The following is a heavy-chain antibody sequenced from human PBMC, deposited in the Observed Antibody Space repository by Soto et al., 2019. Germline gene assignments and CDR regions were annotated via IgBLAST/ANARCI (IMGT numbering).Heavy chain of an antibody. Sequence: RLSCAASGFTVSSNYMSWVRQAPGKGLEWVSVIYSGGSTYYADSVKGRFTISRDNSKNTLYLQMNSLRAEDTAVYYCAGRILWGDFDIWGQGTMVTVSS. V-gene: IGHV3-53*01. CDR2: IYSGGST. CDR1: GFTVSSNY. J-gene: IGHJ3*02. D-gene: IGHD2-21*01. CDR3: AGRILWGDFDI.